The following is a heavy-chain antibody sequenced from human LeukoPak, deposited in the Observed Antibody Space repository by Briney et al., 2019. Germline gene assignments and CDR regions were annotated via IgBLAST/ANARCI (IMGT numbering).Heavy chain of an antibody. CDR1: GFTFSTYR. CDR2: ISSSGIYI. V-gene: IGHV3-21*01. Sequence: GGSLRLSCAASGFTFSTYRMNWVRQAPGKGLEWVSSISSSGIYIYYADPVKGRFTISRDNAKNSLYLQMNSLRDEDTAVYYCARDRAAVTAHDAYDIWGQGTMVTVSS. CDR3: ARDRAAVTAHDAYDI. J-gene: IGHJ3*02. D-gene: IGHD2-21*02.